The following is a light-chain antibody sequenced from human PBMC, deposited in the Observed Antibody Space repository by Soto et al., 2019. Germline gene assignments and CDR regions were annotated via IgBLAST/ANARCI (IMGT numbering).Light chain of an antibody. J-gene: IGKJ3*01. Sequence: EIVMTQSPATLSVSPGERATLSCRASQSVSSNLAWYQQKPGQAPRLLIYGASTRATGIPARFSGSGSGTEFTPTISGLQSVDFLVYDCQQYNNWSGTFGPGTKVDIK. CDR1: QSVSSN. V-gene: IGKV3-15*01. CDR2: GAS. CDR3: QQYNNWSGT.